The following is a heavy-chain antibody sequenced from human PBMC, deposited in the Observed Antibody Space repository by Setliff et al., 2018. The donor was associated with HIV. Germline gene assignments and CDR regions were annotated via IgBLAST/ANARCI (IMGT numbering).Heavy chain of an antibody. CDR1: GYTFTGYY. CDR3: ARRGRQQSDAFDI. Sequence: GASVKVSCKASGYTFTGYYVHWVRQAPGQGLEWVGRINPNSGDTNYAQKFRGRVTMTRDTSISTAYMELSRLRSDDTAVYYCARRGRQQSDAFDIWGQGTMVTVSS. V-gene: IGHV1-2*06. CDR2: INPNSGDT. J-gene: IGHJ3*02. D-gene: IGHD6-13*01.